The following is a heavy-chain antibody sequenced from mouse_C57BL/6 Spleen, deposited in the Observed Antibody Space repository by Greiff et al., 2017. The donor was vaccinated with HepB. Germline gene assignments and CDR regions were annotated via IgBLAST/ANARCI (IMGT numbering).Heavy chain of an antibody. CDR2: IDPSDSYT. D-gene: IGHD3-2*02. Sequence: VKLQQPGAELVMPGASVKLSCKASGYTFTSYWMHWVKQRPGQGLEWIGEIDPSDSYTNYNQKFKGKSTLTVDKSSSTAYMQLSSLTSEDSAVYYCARVQTAQARGAMDYWGQGTSVTVSS. J-gene: IGHJ4*01. CDR1: GYTFTSYW. CDR3: ARVQTAQARGAMDY. V-gene: IGHV1-69*01.